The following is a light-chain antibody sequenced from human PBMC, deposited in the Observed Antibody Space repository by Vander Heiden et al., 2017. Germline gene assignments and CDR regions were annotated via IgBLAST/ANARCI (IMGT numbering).Light chain of an antibody. V-gene: IGLV1-40*01. CDR2: GNS. CDR3: QSYDSSLV. Sequence: QSVLTQPPSVSGAPSQRVTISCTGSSSNIGAGYDVHWYQQLPGTAPKLLIYGNSNRPSGVPDRFSGSKSGTSASLAITGLQAEDEADYYCQSYDSSLVFGGGTKLTVL. J-gene: IGLJ2*01. CDR1: SSNIGAGYD.